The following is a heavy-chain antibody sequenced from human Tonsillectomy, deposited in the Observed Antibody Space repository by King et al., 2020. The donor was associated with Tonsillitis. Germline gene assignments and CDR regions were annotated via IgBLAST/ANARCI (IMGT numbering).Heavy chain of an antibody. J-gene: IGHJ6*03. CDR1: GGTFSRYA. Sequence: QLVQSGAEVKKPGSSVKVSCKASGGTFSRYAISWVRQAPGQGLEWMGGIIPIFGTANYAPKFQGRVTITADESTSTAYMELNSLRSEDTAVYYCATCATGTGSYYYYYYMDVWGKGTTVTVSS. CDR2: IIPIFGTA. V-gene: IGHV1-69*01. CDR3: ATCATGTGSYYYYYYMDV. D-gene: IGHD1-1*01.